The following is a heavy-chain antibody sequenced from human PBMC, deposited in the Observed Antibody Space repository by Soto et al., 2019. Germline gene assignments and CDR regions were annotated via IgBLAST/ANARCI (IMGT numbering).Heavy chain of an antibody. CDR1: GFTFDDYA. CDR2: ISWNSGNI. V-gene: IGHV3-9*01. D-gene: IGHD3-10*01. J-gene: IGHJ4*02. Sequence: GGSLRLSCAASGFTFDDYAMHWVRQAPGKGLEWVSGISWNSGNIGYADSVKGRFTISRDNAKNSLYLQMNSLRTDDTALYYCAKDRYYGSGSPLFDYWGQGTPVTVSS. CDR3: AKDRYYGSGSPLFDY.